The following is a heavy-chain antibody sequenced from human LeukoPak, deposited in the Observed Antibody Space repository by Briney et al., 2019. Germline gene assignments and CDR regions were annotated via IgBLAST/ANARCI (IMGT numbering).Heavy chain of an antibody. CDR1: GYTFTIYG. D-gene: IGHD6-19*01. V-gene: IGHV1-18*01. Sequence: ASVKVSCKASGYTFTIYGICWGRQAPGQGLEWMGWISTYNGNTNYVQKLQGRVTMTTDTSTSTAFMGLRSLRSDDTAVYYCARGGSGWYEDYWGQGTLVTVSS. J-gene: IGHJ4*02. CDR2: ISTYNGNT. CDR3: ARGGSGWYEDY.